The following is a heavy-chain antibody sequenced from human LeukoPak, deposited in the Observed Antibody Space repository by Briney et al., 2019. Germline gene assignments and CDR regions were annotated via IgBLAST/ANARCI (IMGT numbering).Heavy chain of an antibody. CDR3: ARDLSSGWYPGYFDY. D-gene: IGHD6-19*01. CDR1: GFTFSSYS. Sequence: GGSLRLSWAASGFTFSSYSMNWVRQAPVKGLEWVSSISSSSSYIYYADSGKGRFTISRDNAKNSLYLQLNSVRAEDTAVYYCARDLSSGWYPGYFDYWGQGTLVTVSS. CDR2: ISSSSSYI. V-gene: IGHV3-21*01. J-gene: IGHJ4*02.